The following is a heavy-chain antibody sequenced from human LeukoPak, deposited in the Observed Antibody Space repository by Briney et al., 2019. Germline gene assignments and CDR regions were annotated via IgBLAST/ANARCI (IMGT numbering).Heavy chain of an antibody. CDR2: IFHSGTT. D-gene: IGHD1-1*01. CDR1: GGSISSYY. CDR3: ATSPGTTGTT. V-gene: IGHV4-59*08. J-gene: IGHJ4*02. Sequence: SETLSLTCTVSGGSISSYYWTWIRQPPGKGLEWIGYIFHSGTTNYNPSLTSRVTMSVDTSKNQFSLKLNSVTAADTAVYYCATSPGTTGTTWGQGTLVTVSS.